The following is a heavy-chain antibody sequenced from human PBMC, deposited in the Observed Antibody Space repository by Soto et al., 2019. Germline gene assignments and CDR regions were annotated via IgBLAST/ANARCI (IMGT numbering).Heavy chain of an antibody. J-gene: IGHJ4*02. CDR3: ARDRDGYIGY. CDR2: ISYDGSNK. CDR1: GFTFSSYA. Sequence: GSLRLSCAASGFTFSSYAMHWVRQAPGKGLEWVAVISYDGSNKYYADSVKGRFTISRDNSKNTLYLQMNSLRAEDTAVYYCARDRDGYIGYWGQGTLVTVSS. V-gene: IGHV3-30-3*01.